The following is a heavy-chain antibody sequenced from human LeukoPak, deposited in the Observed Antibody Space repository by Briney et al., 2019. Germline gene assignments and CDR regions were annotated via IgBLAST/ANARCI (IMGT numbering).Heavy chain of an antibody. D-gene: IGHD3-22*01. CDR1: GFTFSSYG. CDR3: AKGPSYYYDSSGSGGYYYMDV. J-gene: IGHJ6*03. Sequence: GGSLRLSCAASGFTFSSYGMQWVRQAPGKGLEWVAVIWYDGSNKYYADSVKGRFTISRDNSKNTLYLQMNSLRAEDTAVYYCAKGPSYYYDSSGSGGYYYMDVWGKGTTVTVSS. CDR2: IWYDGSNK. V-gene: IGHV3-33*03.